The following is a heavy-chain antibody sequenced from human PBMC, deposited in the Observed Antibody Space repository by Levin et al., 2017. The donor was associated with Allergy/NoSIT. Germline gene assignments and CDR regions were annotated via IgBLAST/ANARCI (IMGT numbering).Heavy chain of an antibody. Sequence: SETLSLTCTVSGGSISSGGYYWSWIRQHPGKGLEWIGYIYYSGSTYYNPSLKSRVTISVDTSKNQFSLKLSSVTAADTAVYYCAREGTGGLDYWGQGTLVTVSS. CDR2: IYYSGST. CDR1: GGSISSGGYY. D-gene: IGHD2-15*01. V-gene: IGHV4-31*03. CDR3: AREGTGGLDY. J-gene: IGHJ4*02.